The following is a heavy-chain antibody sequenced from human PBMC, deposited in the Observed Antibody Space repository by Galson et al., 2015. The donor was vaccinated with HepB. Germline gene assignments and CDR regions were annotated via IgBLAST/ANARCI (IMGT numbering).Heavy chain of an antibody. CDR3: ARDDRAVAGALLGDY. D-gene: IGHD6-19*01. CDR1: GFTFSSYG. J-gene: IGHJ4*02. CDR2: IWYDGSNK. Sequence: SLRLSCAASGFTFSSYGMHWVRQAPGKGLEWVAVIWYDGSNKYYADSVKGRFTISRDNSKNTLYLQMNSLRAEDTAVYYCARDDRAVAGALLGDYWGQGTLVTVSS. V-gene: IGHV3-33*01.